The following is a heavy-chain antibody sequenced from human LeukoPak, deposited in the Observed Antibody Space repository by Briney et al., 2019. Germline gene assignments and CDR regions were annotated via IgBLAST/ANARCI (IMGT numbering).Heavy chain of an antibody. V-gene: IGHV3-30-3*01. CDR2: ISYDGSNK. Sequence: PGGSLRLSCAASGFTFSSYAMHWVRQAPGKGLEWVAVISYDGSNKYYADSVKGRFTISRDNSKNTLYLQMNSLRADDTAVYYCARDRLGYCSGGSCHPLDYWGQGTLVTVSS. D-gene: IGHD2-15*01. J-gene: IGHJ4*02. CDR1: GFTFSSYA. CDR3: ARDRLGYCSGGSCHPLDY.